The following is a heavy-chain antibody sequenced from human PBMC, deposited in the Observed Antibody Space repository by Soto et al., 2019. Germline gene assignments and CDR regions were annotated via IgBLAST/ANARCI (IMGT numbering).Heavy chain of an antibody. CDR3: ARDRGTSGSYDY. D-gene: IGHD3-10*01. CDR2: IWYDGSNK. Sequence: GGSLRLSCAASGFTFSSYGMHWVRQAPGKGLEWVAVIWYDGSNKYYADSVKGRFTISRDNSKNTLYLQMNSLRAEDTAVYYCARDRGTSGSYDYWGQGTLVTVSS. J-gene: IGHJ4*02. V-gene: IGHV3-33*01. CDR1: GFTFSSYG.